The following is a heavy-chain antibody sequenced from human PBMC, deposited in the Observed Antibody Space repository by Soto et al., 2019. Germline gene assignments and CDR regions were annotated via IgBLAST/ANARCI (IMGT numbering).Heavy chain of an antibody. V-gene: IGHV3-11*01. Sequence: GGSLRLSCAASGFTFSDYYMSWIRQAPGKGLEWVSYISSSGSTIYYADSVKGRFTISRDNAKNSLYLQMNSLRAEDTAVYYCARGALTGTPRPMIWYWGQGTLVTVSS. CDR2: ISSSGSTI. CDR3: ARGALTGTPRPMIWY. J-gene: IGHJ4*02. D-gene: IGHD1-20*01. CDR1: GFTFSDYY.